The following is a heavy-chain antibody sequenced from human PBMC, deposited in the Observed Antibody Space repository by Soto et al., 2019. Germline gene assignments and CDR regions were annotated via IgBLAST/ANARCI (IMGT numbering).Heavy chain of an antibody. V-gene: IGHV3-23*01. J-gene: IGHJ4*02. Sequence: PGGSLRLSCAASGFTFSSYSMNWVRQAPGKGLEWVSGISGSGGSTYYADSVKGRFTISRDNSKNTLYLQMNSLRAEDTAVYYCAKRSSYSSGPFDYWGQGTLVTVSS. D-gene: IGHD6-19*01. CDR2: ISGSGGST. CDR3: AKRSSYSSGPFDY. CDR1: GFTFSSYS.